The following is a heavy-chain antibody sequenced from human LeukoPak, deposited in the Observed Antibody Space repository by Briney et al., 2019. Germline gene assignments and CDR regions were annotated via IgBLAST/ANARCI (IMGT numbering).Heavy chain of an antibody. CDR1: GFTFSSYS. V-gene: IGHV3-21*01. Sequence: GGSLRLSCAASGFTFSSYSMNWVRQAPGKGLEWVSSISSSSSYIYYADSVKGRFTISRDNAKNSLYLQMNSLRAEDTAVYYCARGYSSSWYGDYFDYWGQGTLVTVSS. D-gene: IGHD6-13*01. J-gene: IGHJ4*02. CDR3: ARGYSSSWYGDYFDY. CDR2: ISSSSSYI.